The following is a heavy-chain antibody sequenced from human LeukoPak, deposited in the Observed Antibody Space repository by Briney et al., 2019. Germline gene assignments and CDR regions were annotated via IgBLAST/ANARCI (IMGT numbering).Heavy chain of an antibody. CDR2: ISAYNGNT. CDR3: ARDTLTGYFPPGNWFDP. Sequence: ASVKVSCKASGYTFTSYGISWVRQAPGQGLEWMGWISAYNGNTNYAQKLQGRVTMTTDTSTSTAYMELRSLRSDDTAVYYCARDTLTGYFPPGNWFDPWGQGTLVTVSS. J-gene: IGHJ5*02. D-gene: IGHD3-9*01. CDR1: GYTFTSYG. V-gene: IGHV1-18*01.